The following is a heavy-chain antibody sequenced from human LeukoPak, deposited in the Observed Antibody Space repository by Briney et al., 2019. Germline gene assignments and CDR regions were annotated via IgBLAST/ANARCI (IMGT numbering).Heavy chain of an antibody. CDR1: GFTFSSYA. J-gene: IGHJ4*02. Sequence: GGSLRLSCAASGFTFSSYAMSWVRQAPGKGLEWVSDISGSGGSTYYADSVKGRFTISRDNSKNTLYLQMNSLRAEDTAVYYCAKLYSSGWYVGYWGQGTLVTVSS. V-gene: IGHV3-23*01. D-gene: IGHD6-19*01. CDR3: AKLYSSGWYVGY. CDR2: ISGSGGST.